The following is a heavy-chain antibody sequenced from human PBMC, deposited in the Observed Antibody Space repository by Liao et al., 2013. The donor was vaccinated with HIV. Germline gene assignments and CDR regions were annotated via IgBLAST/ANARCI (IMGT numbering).Heavy chain of an antibody. V-gene: IGHV4-34*01. CDR3: ARGVFTIFGVVIDQGLNWFDP. J-gene: IGHJ5*02. Sequence: QVQLQQWGAGLLKPSETLSLTCAVYGESFSGYYWSWIRQPPGKGLEWIGEINHSGSTNYNPSLKSRVTISLDTSKNQFSLKLSSVTAADTAVYYCARGVFTIFGVVIDQGLNWFDPWGQGTLVTVSS. CDR1: GESFSGYY. D-gene: IGHD3-3*01. CDR2: INHSGST.